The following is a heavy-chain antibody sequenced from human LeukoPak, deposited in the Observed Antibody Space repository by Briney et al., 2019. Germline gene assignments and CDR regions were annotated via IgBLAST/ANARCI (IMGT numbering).Heavy chain of an antibody. J-gene: IGHJ4*02. V-gene: IGHV3-30*03. CDR2: ISYDGSNK. CDR3: ARDEKGSGPIDY. D-gene: IGHD6-19*01. Sequence: GGSLRLSCAASGFNFANHAMYWVRQAPGKGLEWVATISYDGSNKYYADSVKGRFSISRDNSKSTLYLQMNSLRAEDTAVYYCARDEKGSGPIDYWGQGTLVTVSS. CDR1: GFNFANHA.